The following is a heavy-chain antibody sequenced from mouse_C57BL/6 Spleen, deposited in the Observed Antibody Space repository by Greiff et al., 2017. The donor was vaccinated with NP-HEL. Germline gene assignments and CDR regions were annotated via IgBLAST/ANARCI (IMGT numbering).Heavy chain of an antibody. CDR3: ARQIYSRYAMDY. D-gene: IGHD1-3*01. CDR2: ISGGGGNT. J-gene: IGHJ4*01. CDR1: GFTFSSYT. Sequence: EVMLVESGGGLVKPGGSLKLSCAASGFTFSSYTMSWVRQTPEKRLEWVATISGGGGNTYYPDSVKGRFTISRDNAKNTLYLQMSSLRSEDTALYYCARQIYSRYAMDYWGQGTSVTVSS. V-gene: IGHV5-9*01.